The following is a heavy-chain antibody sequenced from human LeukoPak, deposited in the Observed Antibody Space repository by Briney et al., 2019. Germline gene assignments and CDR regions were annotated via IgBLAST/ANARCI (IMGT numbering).Heavy chain of an antibody. D-gene: IGHD6-13*01. Sequence: SETLSLTCAVYGGSFSGYYWSWIRQPPGKGLEWIGEINHSGSTNYNPSLKSRVTISVDTSKNQFSLKLSSVTAADTAVYYCAREGSRRVFDYWGQGTLVTVSS. CDR3: AREGSRRVFDY. J-gene: IGHJ4*02. CDR2: INHSGST. CDR1: GGSFSGYY. V-gene: IGHV4-34*01.